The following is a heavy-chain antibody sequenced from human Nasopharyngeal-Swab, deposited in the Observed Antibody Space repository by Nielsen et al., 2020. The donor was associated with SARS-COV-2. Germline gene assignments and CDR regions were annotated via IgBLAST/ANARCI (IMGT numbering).Heavy chain of an antibody. D-gene: IGHD3-16*02. CDR1: GFTFSTYS. J-gene: IGHJ4*02. V-gene: IGHV3-48*01. CDR3: ARDRYLAR. CDR2: ISGSGTI. Sequence: GGSLRLSCAASGFTFSTYSMNWVRQVPGKGLEWISYISGSGTIYYTDSVKGRFTISRDNAKNSLYLQMNSLRAEDTALYYCARDRYLARWGQGTLVTVSS.